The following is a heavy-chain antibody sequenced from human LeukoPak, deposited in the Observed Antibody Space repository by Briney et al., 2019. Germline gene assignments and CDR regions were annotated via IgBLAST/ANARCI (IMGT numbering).Heavy chain of an antibody. V-gene: IGHV4-39*01. CDR1: GGSISSSSYY. CDR2: IYYSGST. D-gene: IGHD2-2*01. Sequence: SETLSLTCTVSGGSISSSSYYWGWIRQPPGKGLEWIGSIYYSGSTYYNPSLESRVTISVDTSKNQFSLKLSSVTAADSTVYYCVRIYCTSTSCYGDSYYGMDVWGQGTTVTVSS. J-gene: IGHJ6*02. CDR3: VRIYCTSTSCYGDSYYGMDV.